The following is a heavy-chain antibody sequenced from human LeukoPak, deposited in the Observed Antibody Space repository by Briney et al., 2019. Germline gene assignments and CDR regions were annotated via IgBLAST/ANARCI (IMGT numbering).Heavy chain of an antibody. Sequence: PGGSLRLSCAASGFTFSSYWMHWVRQAPGKGLVGVSRINSDGSSTSYADSVKGRFTISRDNAKNTLYLQMNSLRAEDTAVYYCAREGDSYYYGMDVWGQGTTVTVSS. CDR1: GFTFSSYW. J-gene: IGHJ6*02. D-gene: IGHD2-21*02. CDR3: AREGDSYYYGMDV. V-gene: IGHV3-74*01. CDR2: INSDGSST.